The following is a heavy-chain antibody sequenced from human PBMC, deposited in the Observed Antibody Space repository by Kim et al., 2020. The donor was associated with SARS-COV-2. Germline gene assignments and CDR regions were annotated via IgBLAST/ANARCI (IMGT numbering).Heavy chain of an antibody. D-gene: IGHD6-13*01. V-gene: IGHV4-34*01. J-gene: IGHJ5*02. CDR3: ASWPAAAGSRHDWFDP. Sequence: SRTSRVPISVDTSKNQFSLKLSSVTAADTAVYYCASWPAAAGSRHDWFDPWGQGTLVTVSS.